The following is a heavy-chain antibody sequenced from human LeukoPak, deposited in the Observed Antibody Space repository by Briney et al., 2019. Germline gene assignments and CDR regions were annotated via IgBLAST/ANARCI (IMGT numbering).Heavy chain of an antibody. V-gene: IGHV3-7*03. Sequence: GGSLRLSCAASGFPFSIYWMTWVRQAPGNGLEWVANIKPDGSEKYYVDSAKGRFTISRDNAKNSLYLQMNSLRAEDTAVYYCVRGSSGTVVRGVSWAWFDPWGQGTLVSVSS. J-gene: IGHJ5*02. D-gene: IGHD3-10*01. CDR2: IKPDGSEK. CDR3: VRGSSGTVVRGVSWAWFDP. CDR1: GFPFSIYW.